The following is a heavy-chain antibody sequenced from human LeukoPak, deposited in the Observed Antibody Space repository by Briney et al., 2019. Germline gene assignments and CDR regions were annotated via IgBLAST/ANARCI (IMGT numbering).Heavy chain of an antibody. J-gene: IGHJ4*02. CDR1: GFTFSSYS. CDR3: ARDGDSYGTFDY. D-gene: IGHD5-18*01. CDR2: ISSSSSYI. V-gene: IGHV3-21*01. Sequence: GGSLRLSCAASGFTFSSYSMNWVHQAPGKGLEWVSSISSSSSYIYYADSVKGRFTIYRDNAKNSLYLQMNSLRAEDTAVYYCARDGDSYGTFDYWGQGTLATVSS.